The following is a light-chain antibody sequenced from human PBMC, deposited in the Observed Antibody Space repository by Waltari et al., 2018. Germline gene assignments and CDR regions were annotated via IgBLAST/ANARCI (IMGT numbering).Light chain of an antibody. J-gene: IGKJ4*01. CDR1: QGISNW. CDR2: AAS. Sequence: DIQMTQSPSSLSASVGDRVTITCQASQGISNWLAWYQQKPGKAHKLLIYAASSLRSGVPARFSGSGSGTEFTLTISSLQPEDCATYYCQQHNSYPLTFGGGTKVEIK. V-gene: IGKV1-12*01. CDR3: QQHNSYPLT.